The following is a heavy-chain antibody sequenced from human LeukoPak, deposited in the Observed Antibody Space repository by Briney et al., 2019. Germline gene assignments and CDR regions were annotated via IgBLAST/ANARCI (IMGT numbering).Heavy chain of an antibody. D-gene: IGHD3-10*01. V-gene: IGHV5-51*03. Sequence: GESLKISCKGSGYSFTSYWIGWVGQLPGKGLEGMGIIYPCDSDTRYSPSFQGQVTISADKSISTAYLQWSSLKASDTAMYYCARGRGGSGSYYNRKYFDYWGQGTLVTVSS. CDR2: IYPCDSDT. CDR3: ARGRGGSGSYYNRKYFDY. CDR1: GYSFTSYW. J-gene: IGHJ4*02.